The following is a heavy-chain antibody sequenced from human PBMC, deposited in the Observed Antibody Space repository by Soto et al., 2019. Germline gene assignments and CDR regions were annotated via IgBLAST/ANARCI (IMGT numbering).Heavy chain of an antibody. CDR2: IWYDGGNK. D-gene: IGHD5-12*01. CDR1: GFTFSSYG. Sequence: QVQLVESGGGVVQPGRSLRLSCAASGFTFSSYGMHWVRQAPGKGLEWVAVIWYDGGNKYYADSVKGRFTISRDNPKNTLYRQRNSLRAEDTAVYYSARDAGRGGSLDYWGQGTLVTVSS. V-gene: IGHV3-33*01. J-gene: IGHJ4*02. CDR3: ARDAGRGGSLDY.